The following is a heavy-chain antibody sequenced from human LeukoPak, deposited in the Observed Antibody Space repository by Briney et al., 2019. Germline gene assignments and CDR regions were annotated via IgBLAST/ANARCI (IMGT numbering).Heavy chain of an antibody. D-gene: IGHD3-16*01. Sequence: PGGSLRLSCAASGFTFSSYWMSWVRQAPGKGQEWVANIKQDGSEKYYVDSVKGRFTISRDNAKNSLYLQMNSLRAEDTAVYYCASKGAYYDYVWGSYAPYYYFDYWGQGTLVTVSS. V-gene: IGHV3-7*01. CDR2: IKQDGSEK. J-gene: IGHJ4*02. CDR1: GFTFSSYW. CDR3: ASKGAYYDYVWGSYAPYYYFDY.